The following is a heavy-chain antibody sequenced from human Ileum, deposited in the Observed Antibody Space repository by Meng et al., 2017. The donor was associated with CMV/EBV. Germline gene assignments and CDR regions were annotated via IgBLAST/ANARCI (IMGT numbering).Heavy chain of an antibody. CDR3: ARGRGAYLSRQLDC. CDR1: GGSLGYDY. V-gene: IGHV4-34*01. CDR2: ISHSGTT. J-gene: IGHJ4*02. Sequence: VYGGSLGYDYWTWIRQSPGKGLEWIGEISHSGTTNYSPSLKSRVTISVDTSNNQVSLNLRSVTAADTAVYFCARGRGAYLSRQLDCWGQGTLVTVSS. D-gene: IGHD3-16*01.